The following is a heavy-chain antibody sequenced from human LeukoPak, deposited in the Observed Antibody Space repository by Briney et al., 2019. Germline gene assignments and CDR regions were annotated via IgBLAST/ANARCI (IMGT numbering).Heavy chain of an antibody. CDR3: ARVASSSSWYYYYYGMDV. D-gene: IGHD6-13*01. CDR2: IYYSGST. Sequence: PSETLSLTCTVSGGSISSYYRSWIRQPPGKGLEWIGYIYYSGSTNYNPSLKSRVTISVDTSKNQFSLKLSSVTAADTAVYYCARVASSSSWYYYYYGMDVWGQGTTVTVSS. V-gene: IGHV4-59*01. J-gene: IGHJ6*02. CDR1: GGSISSYY.